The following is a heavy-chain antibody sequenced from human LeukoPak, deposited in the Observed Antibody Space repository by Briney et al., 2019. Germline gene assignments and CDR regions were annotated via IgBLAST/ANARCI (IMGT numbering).Heavy chain of an antibody. CDR2: INAGSGNT. CDR3: ARDLYVYTSGWYDGSALPD. Sequence: ASVKVSCKASGYTFTNHAMNWVRQAPGQRLEWMGWINAGSGNTKYSQRFQGRVTITRDTSATTAYMELSSLRSEDTAVYYCARDLYVYTSGWYDGSALPDWGQGTLVTVSS. J-gene: IGHJ4*02. V-gene: IGHV1-3*01. CDR1: GYTFTNHA. D-gene: IGHD6-19*01.